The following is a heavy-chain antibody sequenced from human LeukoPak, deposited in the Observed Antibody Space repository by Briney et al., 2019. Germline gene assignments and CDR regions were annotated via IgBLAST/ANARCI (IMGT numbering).Heavy chain of an antibody. J-gene: IGHJ4*02. V-gene: IGHV3-30-3*01. Sequence: PGGSLRLSCAASGFTFSSYAMPWVRQAPGKGLEWVAVISYDGSNKYYADSVKGRFTISRDNSKNTLYLQMNSLRAEDTAVYYCARDSGTKGGYWGQGTLVTVSS. D-gene: IGHD2-2*01. CDR1: GFTFSSYA. CDR3: ARDSGTKGGY. CDR2: ISYDGSNK.